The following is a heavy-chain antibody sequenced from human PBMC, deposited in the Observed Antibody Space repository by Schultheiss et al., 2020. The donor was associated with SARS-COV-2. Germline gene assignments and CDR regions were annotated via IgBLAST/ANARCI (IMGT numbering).Heavy chain of an antibody. V-gene: IGHV1-18*01. Sequence: GESLKISCKASGYTFTSYDINWVRQATGQGLEWMGWMNPNSGNTNYAQKLQGRVTMTTDTSTSTAYMELRSLRSDDTAVYYCARDRVLTGYYAPNWFDPWGQGTLVTVSS. D-gene: IGHD3-9*01. J-gene: IGHJ5*02. CDR3: ARDRVLTGYYAPNWFDP. CDR2: MNPNSGNT. CDR1: GYTFTSYD.